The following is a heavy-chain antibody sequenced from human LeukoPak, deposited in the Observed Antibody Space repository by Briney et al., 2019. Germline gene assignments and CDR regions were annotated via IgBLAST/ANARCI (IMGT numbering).Heavy chain of an antibody. J-gene: IGHJ4*02. Sequence: ASVKVSCKASGYTFTNYYVHCVRQPPEQGLEWMGIIDPSSGSTSYAQKFQGRISMTRDTSASTVYMELSSLTSEDTAVYYCARGNPTSYGDFLYYFDLWGQGALVTVSS. D-gene: IGHD4-17*01. CDR3: ARGNPTSYGDFLYYFDL. CDR2: IDPSSGST. V-gene: IGHV1-46*01. CDR1: GYTFTNYY.